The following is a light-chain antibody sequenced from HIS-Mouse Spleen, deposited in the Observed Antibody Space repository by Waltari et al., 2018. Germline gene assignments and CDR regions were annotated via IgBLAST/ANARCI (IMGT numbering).Light chain of an antibody. CDR3: CSYAGSSTWV. CDR1: SSDVGSYNR. J-gene: IGLJ3*02. V-gene: IGLV2-18*02. Sequence: QSALTQPPSVSGSPGQSVTISCTGTSSDVGSYNRVPWYQQPPGTAPKLMIYEVSNRPSGVPDRFSGSKSGNTASLTISGLQAEDEADYYCCSYAGSSTWVFGGGTKLTVL. CDR2: EVS.